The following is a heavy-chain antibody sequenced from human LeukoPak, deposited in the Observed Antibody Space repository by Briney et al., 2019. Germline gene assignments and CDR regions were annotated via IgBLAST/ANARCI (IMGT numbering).Heavy chain of an antibody. J-gene: IGHJ4*02. CDR2: MSNSGST. Sequence: PSETLSLTCTVSGGSISSYYWSWIRQPPGKGLEWIGYMSNSGSTNYNPSLKGRVTMSVDTSKNQFSLKLNSVTAADTAVYYCARGGGFFDYWGQGTLVTVSS. D-gene: IGHD3-16*01. V-gene: IGHV4-59*01. CDR1: GGSISSYY. CDR3: ARGGGFFDY.